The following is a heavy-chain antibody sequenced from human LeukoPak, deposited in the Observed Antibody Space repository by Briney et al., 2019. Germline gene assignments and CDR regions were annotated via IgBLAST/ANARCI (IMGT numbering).Heavy chain of an antibody. CDR3: ARLVGYCSSTSCLDFDY. CDR2: IIPIFGTA. Sequence: SVKVSCKASGGTFSSYAISWVRQAPGQGLEWMGGIIPIFGTANYEQKFQGRVTITTDESTSTAYMELSSLRSEDTAVYYCARLVGYCSSTSCLDFDYWGQGTLVTVS. D-gene: IGHD2-2*01. J-gene: IGHJ4*02. V-gene: IGHV1-69*05. CDR1: GGTFSSYA.